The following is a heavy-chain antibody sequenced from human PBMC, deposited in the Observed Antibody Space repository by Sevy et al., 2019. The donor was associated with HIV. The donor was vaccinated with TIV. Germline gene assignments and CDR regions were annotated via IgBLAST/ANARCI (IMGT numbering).Heavy chain of an antibody. V-gene: IGHV3-23*01. CDR2: FSFGCGRI. D-gene: IGHD2-8*01. CDR1: GFTFAKYS. J-gene: IGHJ4*02. Sequence: GGSLRLSCAASGFTFAKYSMSWVRQAPGKGLEWVSTFSFGCGRINYADSVKGRFTISRADSKNTLFLQMNCLRAEDTATYFCAREGCTQPHDYWGQGTLVTVSS. CDR3: AREGCTQPHDY.